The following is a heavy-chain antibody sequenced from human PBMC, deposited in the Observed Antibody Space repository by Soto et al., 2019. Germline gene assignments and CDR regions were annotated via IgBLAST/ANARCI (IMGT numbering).Heavy chain of an antibody. Sequence: GASVKVSCKASGYTFTSYYMHWVRQAPGQGLEWMGIINPSGGSTSYAQKFQGRVTMTRDTSTSTVYMELSSLRSEDTAVYYCAREYHYYGSGSYPDFDPWGQGTLVTVSS. D-gene: IGHD3-10*01. CDR2: INPSGGST. CDR1: GYTFTSYY. CDR3: AREYHYYGSGSYPDFDP. J-gene: IGHJ5*02. V-gene: IGHV1-46*01.